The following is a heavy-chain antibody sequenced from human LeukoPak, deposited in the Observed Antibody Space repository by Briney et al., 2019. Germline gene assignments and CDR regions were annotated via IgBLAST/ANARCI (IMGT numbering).Heavy chain of an antibody. CDR3: ARVGSSWLNFDY. J-gene: IGHJ4*02. CDR1: GFTFSTYA. V-gene: IGHV3-30-3*01. D-gene: IGHD6-13*01. CDR2: ISYDGSNK. Sequence: GGSLRLSCAASGFTFSTYAIHWVRQAPGKGLEWMAVISYDGSNKYYADSVKGRFTISRDNSKNTLYLQMNSLRDEDTAIYYCARVGSSWLNFDYWGQGTLVTVSS.